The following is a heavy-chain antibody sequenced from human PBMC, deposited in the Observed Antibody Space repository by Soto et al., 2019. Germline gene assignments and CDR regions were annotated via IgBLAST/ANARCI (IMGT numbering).Heavy chain of an antibody. D-gene: IGHD3-22*01. V-gene: IGHV1-18*04. CDR3: ARVEGCYYDTSRDAFDS. CDR1: GYTFTSYG. CDR2: ISAYNGNT. J-gene: IGHJ3*02. Sequence: SEKVSCKASGYTFTSYGISWVRQAPGQGLEWMGWISAYNGNTNYAQKLQGRVTMTTDTSTSTAYMELRTLRSDDTAASSCARVEGCYYDTSRDAFDSWGQGNMVTVSS.